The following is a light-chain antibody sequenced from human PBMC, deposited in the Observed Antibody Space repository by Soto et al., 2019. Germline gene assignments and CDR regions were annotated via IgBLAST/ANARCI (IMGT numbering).Light chain of an antibody. CDR1: SSNIGNNY. Sequence: QSVLTQSPSVSAAPGQKVTISCSGTSSNIGNNYVSWYQQFPDTAPKLLIYDNIKRPSGIPDRFSGSKSGTSATLVITGLQTGDEADYYCGTWDGVRNWVFGGGTKLTVL. CDR3: GTWDGVRNWV. J-gene: IGLJ3*02. V-gene: IGLV1-51*01. CDR2: DNI.